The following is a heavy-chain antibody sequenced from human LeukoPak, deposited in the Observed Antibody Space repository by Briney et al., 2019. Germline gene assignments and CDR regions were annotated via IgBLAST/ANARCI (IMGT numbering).Heavy chain of an antibody. Sequence: ASVKVSCKASGYTFTGYYMHWVRQAPGQGPEWMGWINPNSGGTNYAQKFQGRVTMTRDTSISTAYMELSRLRSDDTAVYYCARDLLGYCSSTSCYAVGMDVWGQGTTVTVSS. CDR2: INPNSGGT. CDR3: ARDLLGYCSSTSCYAVGMDV. J-gene: IGHJ6*02. CDR1: GYTFTGYY. D-gene: IGHD2-2*01. V-gene: IGHV1-2*02.